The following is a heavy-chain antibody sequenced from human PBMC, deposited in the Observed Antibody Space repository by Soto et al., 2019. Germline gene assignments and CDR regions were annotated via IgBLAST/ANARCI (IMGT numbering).Heavy chain of an antibody. CDR2: INAGNGNT. Sequence: ASEKVSCKASRYTFTIYAMHCVLQSRLQRHEWMGWINAGNGNTKYSQKFQGRVTITRDPSASTAYMELSSLRSEDTAVYYCATAYSGSYYGALGYWGQGPLVTVSS. D-gene: IGHD1-26*01. J-gene: IGHJ4*02. CDR1: RYTFTIYA. V-gene: IGHV1-3*01. CDR3: ATAYSGSYYGALGY.